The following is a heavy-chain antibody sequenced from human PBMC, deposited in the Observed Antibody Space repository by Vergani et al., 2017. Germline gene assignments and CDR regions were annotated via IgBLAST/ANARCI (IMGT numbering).Heavy chain of an antibody. CDR3: ANLEIAAAGFDY. CDR1: GFTFSSYS. D-gene: IGHD6-13*01. J-gene: IGHJ4*02. CDR2: ISGSGGST. Sequence: EVQLVESGGGLVQPGGSLRLSCAASGFTFSSYSMNWVRQAPGKGLEWVSAISGSGGSTYYADSVKGRLTISRDNSKNTLYLQMNSLRAEDTAVYYCANLEIAAAGFDYWGQGTLVTVSS. V-gene: IGHV3-23*04.